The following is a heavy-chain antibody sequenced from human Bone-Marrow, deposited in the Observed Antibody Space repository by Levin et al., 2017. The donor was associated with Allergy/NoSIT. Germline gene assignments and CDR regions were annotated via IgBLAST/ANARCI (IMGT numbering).Heavy chain of an antibody. Sequence: PSETLSLTCTVSGGSISSYYWSWIRQPPGKGLEWIGYIYYSGSTNYNPSLKSRVTISVDTSKNQFSLKLSSVTAADTAVYYCARVTYYYDSSGYPNARFDPWGQGTLVTVSS. CDR2: IYYSGST. D-gene: IGHD3-22*01. CDR3: ARVTYYYDSSGYPNARFDP. J-gene: IGHJ5*02. CDR1: GGSISSYY. V-gene: IGHV4-59*01.